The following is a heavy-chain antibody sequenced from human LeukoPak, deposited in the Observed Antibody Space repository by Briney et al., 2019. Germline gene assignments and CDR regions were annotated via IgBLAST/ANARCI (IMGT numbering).Heavy chain of an antibody. V-gene: IGHV1-18*01. CDR1: GYTFTSYG. CDR3: ARDRAERYYYGSGTGY. Sequence: ASVKVSCKASGYTFTSYGISWVRQAPRQGLEWMGWISAYNGNTNYAQKLQGRVTMTTDTYTSTAYMELRSLRSDYTAVYYCARDRAERYYYGSGTGYWGQGTLVTVSS. D-gene: IGHD3-10*01. CDR2: ISAYNGNT. J-gene: IGHJ4*02.